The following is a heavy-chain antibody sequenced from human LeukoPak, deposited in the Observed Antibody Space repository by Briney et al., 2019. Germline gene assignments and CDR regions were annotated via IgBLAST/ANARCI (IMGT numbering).Heavy chain of an antibody. D-gene: IGHD3-10*01. CDR1: GFTFNNYE. CDR3: ARGGSLVEY. CDR2: ISSGGGTV. V-gene: IGHV3-48*03. J-gene: IGHJ4*02. Sequence: GGSLRLSCAASGFTFNNYEMHWVRRAPGKGLEWVSYISSGGGTVYCADSVKGRFTVSRDNAKNSLYLQMSSLRAEDTAVYYCARGGSLVEYWGQGTLVSVSS.